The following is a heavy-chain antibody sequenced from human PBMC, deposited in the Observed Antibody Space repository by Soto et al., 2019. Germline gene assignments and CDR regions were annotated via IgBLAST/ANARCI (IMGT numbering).Heavy chain of an antibody. CDR3: AKPHYDFWSTYQTSHYYGLDV. V-gene: IGHV3-30*18. Sequence: GGSLRLSCAASGFSFSTYGMHWVRQAPGKGLEWLAVISYDGSNAYYADSMKGRFTISRDNSMNTLSLYMRSLRADDTAVYYCAKPHYDFWSTYQTSHYYGLDVWGQGTSVTVSS. J-gene: IGHJ6*02. CDR1: GFSFSTYG. D-gene: IGHD3-3*01. CDR2: ISYDGSNA.